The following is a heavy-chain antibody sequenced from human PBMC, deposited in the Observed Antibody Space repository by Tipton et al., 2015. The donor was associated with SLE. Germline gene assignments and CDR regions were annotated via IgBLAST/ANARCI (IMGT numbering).Heavy chain of an antibody. V-gene: IGHV4-39*07. D-gene: IGHD1-26*01. CDR1: GGSISSSNYY. CDR3: ARTLGAIAHTVYDAFDI. J-gene: IGHJ3*02. Sequence: TLSLTCIVSGGSISSSNYYWGWIRQPPGKGLEWIGSISYSGSPYYNPSLKSRVTISVDTSKNQFSLRLSSVTAADTAVYYCARTLGAIAHTVYDAFDIWGQGKMVTVSS. CDR2: ISYSGSP.